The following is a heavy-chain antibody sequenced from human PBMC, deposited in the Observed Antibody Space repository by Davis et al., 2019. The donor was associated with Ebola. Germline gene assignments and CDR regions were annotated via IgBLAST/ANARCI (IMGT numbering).Heavy chain of an antibody. D-gene: IGHD2-2*01. CDR3: ARAGAGDIVVVPAADYYYMDV. CDR1: GGSISSGDYY. J-gene: IGHJ6*03. CDR2: IYYSGST. V-gene: IGHV4-30-4*01. Sequence: PSETLSLTCTVSGGSISSGDYYWSWIRQPPGKGLEWIGYIYYSGSTYYNPSLKSRVTISVDTSKNQFSLKLSSVTAADTAVYYCARAGAGDIVVVPAADYYYMDVWGKGTTVTVSS.